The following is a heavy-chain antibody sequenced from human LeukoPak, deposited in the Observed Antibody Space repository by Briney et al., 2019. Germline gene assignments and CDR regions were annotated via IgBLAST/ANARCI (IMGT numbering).Heavy chain of an antibody. J-gene: IGHJ3*02. CDR3: ARTDEPYYGGNPLTQGAFDI. CDR2: IWYDGSNK. V-gene: IGHV3-33*01. D-gene: IGHD4-23*01. Sequence: PGRSLRLSCAASGFTFSSYGMHWVRQAPGKGLEWVAVIWYDGSNKYYADSVKGRFTISRDNSKNTLYLQMNSLRAEDTAVYYCARTDEPYYGGNPLTQGAFDIWGQGTMVTVSS. CDR1: GFTFSSYG.